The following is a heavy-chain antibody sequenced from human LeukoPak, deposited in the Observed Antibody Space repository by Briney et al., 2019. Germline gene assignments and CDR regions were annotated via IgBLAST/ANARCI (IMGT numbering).Heavy chain of an antibody. Sequence: SETLSLTCTVSGGSISTYFWSWIRQPAGKGLEWIGRIYTSETTNYNPSLKSRVSISVDTSKNQFSLKLSSVTAADTAVYYCARGVYIAAAQYAYWGQGTLVTVSS. D-gene: IGHD6-13*01. CDR2: IYTSETT. CDR1: GGSISTYF. V-gene: IGHV4-4*07. J-gene: IGHJ4*02. CDR3: ARGVYIAAAQYAY.